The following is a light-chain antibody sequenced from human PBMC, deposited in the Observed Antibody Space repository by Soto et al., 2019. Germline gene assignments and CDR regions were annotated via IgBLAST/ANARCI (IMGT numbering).Light chain of an antibody. J-gene: IGKJ1*01. Sequence: EVVLTQSPGTLSLSPGERATLSCRASQSVAANYLAWYQQKRGQAPRLLIYGASSRATGIPDRFSGSGSGTDFTLTISSLQSEDFAVYYCQQYNTWPRTFGQGTKVDIK. V-gene: IGKV3-20*01. CDR2: GAS. CDR1: QSVAANY. CDR3: QQYNTWPRT.